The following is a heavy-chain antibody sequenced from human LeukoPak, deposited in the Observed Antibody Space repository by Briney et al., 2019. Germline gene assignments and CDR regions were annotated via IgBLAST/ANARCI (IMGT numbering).Heavy chain of an antibody. Sequence: GASVKVSCKASGYTFTSYGISWVRQAPGQGLEWMGWISAYNGNTNYAQKLQGRVTMTTDTSTSTVYMELSSLRSGDTAVYYCARVRDGYNDAYDIWGQGTMVTVPS. CDR2: ISAYNGNT. V-gene: IGHV1-18*01. J-gene: IGHJ3*02. CDR1: GYTFTSYG. CDR3: ARVRDGYNDAYDI. D-gene: IGHD5-24*01.